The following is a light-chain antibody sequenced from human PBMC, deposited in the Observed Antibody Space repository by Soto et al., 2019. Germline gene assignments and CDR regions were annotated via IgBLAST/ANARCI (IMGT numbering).Light chain of an antibody. Sequence: EIVMTQAPATLSVSPGERATLSCRASESISYNLAWYQKKPGQAPRLLIYAASTRATGVPTRFSGSGSGTDFTLTISSLQSEDFALCYCQQYNKWPPMTFGGGTKVEI. CDR3: QQYNKWPPMT. V-gene: IGKV3-15*01. CDR2: AAS. J-gene: IGKJ4*01. CDR1: ESISYN.